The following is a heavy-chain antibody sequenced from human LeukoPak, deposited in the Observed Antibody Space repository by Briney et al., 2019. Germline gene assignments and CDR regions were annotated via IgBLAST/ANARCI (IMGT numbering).Heavy chain of an antibody. J-gene: IGHJ4*02. CDR1: GFTFSSYW. Sequence: GGSLRLSCAASGFTFSSYWMHWVRQAPGKGLVWVTRINSDGSSTSYADSVKGRFTISRDNAKDTLYLQMNSLRAEDTALYYCASGPWSLDYWGQGTLVTVSS. D-gene: IGHD3-3*01. V-gene: IGHV3-74*01. CDR3: ASGPWSLDY. CDR2: INSDGSST.